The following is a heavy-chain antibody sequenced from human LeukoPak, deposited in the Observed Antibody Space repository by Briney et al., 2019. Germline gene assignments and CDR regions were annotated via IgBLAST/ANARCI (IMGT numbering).Heavy chain of an antibody. CDR1: GGSFSGYY. D-gene: IGHD3-9*01. CDR2: INHSGST. V-gene: IGHV4-34*01. J-gene: IGHJ4*02. CDR3: ARGGGITIFWIPIDY. Sequence: SETLSLTCAVYGGSFSGYYWSWIRQPPGKGLEWIGEINHSGSTNYNPSLKSRVTISVDTSKNQFSLKLSSVTAADTAVYYCARGGGITIFWIPIDYWGQGTLVTVSS.